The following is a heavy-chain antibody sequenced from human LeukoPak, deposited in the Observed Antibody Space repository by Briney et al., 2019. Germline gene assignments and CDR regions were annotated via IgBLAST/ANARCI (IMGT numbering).Heavy chain of an antibody. V-gene: IGHV4-34*01. J-gene: IGHJ3*02. CDR2: INHSGST. CDR1: GGSFSGNY. D-gene: IGHD3-22*01. CDR3: ARCPPYYYDSSGYYVADDAFDI. Sequence: SETLSLTCAVYGGSFSGNYWSWIRQPPGKGLEWIGEINHSGSTNYNPSLKSRVTISVDTSKNQFSLKLSSVTAADTAVYYCARCPPYYYDSSGYYVADDAFDIWGQGTMVTVSS.